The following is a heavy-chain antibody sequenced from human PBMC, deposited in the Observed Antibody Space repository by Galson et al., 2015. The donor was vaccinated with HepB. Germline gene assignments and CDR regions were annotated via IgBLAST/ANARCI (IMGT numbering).Heavy chain of an antibody. CDR2: IYYSGST. CDR1: GGSISISSYY. CDR3: ARQYARRSDFWSGSPGWFDP. J-gene: IGHJ5*02. Sequence: SETLSLTCTVSGGSISISSYYWGWIRQPPGTGLEWIGSIYYSGSTYYNPSLKSRVTISVDTSKNQFSLKLSSVTAADTAVYYCARQYARRSDFWSGSPGWFDPWGQGTLVTVSS. D-gene: IGHD3-3*01. V-gene: IGHV4-39*01.